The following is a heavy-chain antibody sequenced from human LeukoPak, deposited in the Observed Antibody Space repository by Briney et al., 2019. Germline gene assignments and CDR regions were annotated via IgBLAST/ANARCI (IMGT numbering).Heavy chain of an antibody. CDR3: AADRGVGELPRY. CDR1: GFTFASSA. D-gene: IGHD3-10*01. Sequence: SVKVSCKASGFTFASSAMQWVRQARGQRLEWIGWIVVGSGNTNYAQKFQERVTITRDMSTSTAYMELSSLRSEDTALYYCAADRGVGELPRYWGQGTLVTVSS. J-gene: IGHJ4*02. CDR2: IVVGSGNT. V-gene: IGHV1-58*02.